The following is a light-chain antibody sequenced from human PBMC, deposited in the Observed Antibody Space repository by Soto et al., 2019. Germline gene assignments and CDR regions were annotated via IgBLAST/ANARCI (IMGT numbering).Light chain of an antibody. V-gene: IGLV2-23*01. Sequence: QSALTQPASVSGSPGQSITISCTGTSSDVGSYNLVSWYQQHPGKAPKLMIYEGSKRPSGVSNRFSGSKSGNTASLTISGLQAEDEADYYCCSYAGSSIYVVFGGGTKPTVL. J-gene: IGLJ2*01. CDR3: CSYAGSSIYVV. CDR1: SSDVGSYNL. CDR2: EGS.